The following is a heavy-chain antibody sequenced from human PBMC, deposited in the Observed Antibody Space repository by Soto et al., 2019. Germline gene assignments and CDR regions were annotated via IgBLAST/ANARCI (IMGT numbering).Heavy chain of an antibody. CDR2: ISGSGGST. J-gene: IGHJ4*02. D-gene: IGHD3-10*01. V-gene: IGHV3-23*01. Sequence: PGGSLRLSCAASGFTFSSYAMSWVRQAPGKGLEWVSAISGSGGSTYYADSVKGRFTISRDNSKNTLYLQMNSLRAEDTAVYYCAKVPWFGELLSPDYWGQGTLVTVSS. CDR3: AKVPWFGELLSPDY. CDR1: GFTFSSYA.